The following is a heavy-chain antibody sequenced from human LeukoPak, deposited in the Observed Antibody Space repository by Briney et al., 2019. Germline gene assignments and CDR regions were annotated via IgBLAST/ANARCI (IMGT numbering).Heavy chain of an antibody. V-gene: IGHV1-2*02. CDR3: ASGERVVTAIPGYYFDY. Sequence: ASVKVSCKASGYTFSSYGIKWVRQAPGQGLEWMGWINPNSGGTNYAQKFQGRVTMTRDTSISTAYMELSRLRSDDTAVYYCASGERVVTAIPGYYFDYWGQGTLVTVSS. CDR1: GYTFSSYG. D-gene: IGHD2-21*02. CDR2: INPNSGGT. J-gene: IGHJ4*02.